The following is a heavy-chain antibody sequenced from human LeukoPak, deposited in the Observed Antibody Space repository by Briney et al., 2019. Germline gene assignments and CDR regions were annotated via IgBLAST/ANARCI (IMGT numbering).Heavy chain of an antibody. CDR3: AKGSYYDSSGSFYFDY. J-gene: IGHJ4*02. Sequence: PGGSLGLSFAPSGFPFGSFARGGVPRAPGRGWGGVSGISGSGDITYYADSVKGRFTISRDNSKNTLYVQVNSLGTEDTAAYYCAKGSYYDSSGSFYFDYWGQGTLVTVSS. CDR1: GFPFGSFA. D-gene: IGHD3-22*01. CDR2: ISGSGDIT. V-gene: IGHV3-23*01.